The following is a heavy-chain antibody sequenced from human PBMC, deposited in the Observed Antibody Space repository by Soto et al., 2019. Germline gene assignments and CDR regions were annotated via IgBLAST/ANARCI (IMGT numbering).Heavy chain of an antibody. J-gene: IGHJ4*02. CDR2: ISYDGSNK. CDR3: ARGRGEYYFDY. Sequence: QVQLVESGGGVVQPGRSLRLSCAASGFTFSSYAMHWVRQAPGKGLEWVAVISYDGSNKYYADSVKGRFTISRDNSKNTLYLQMNSLSAEDTAVYYCARGRGEYYFDYWGQGTLVTVSS. V-gene: IGHV3-30-3*01. D-gene: IGHD3-10*01. CDR1: GFTFSSYA.